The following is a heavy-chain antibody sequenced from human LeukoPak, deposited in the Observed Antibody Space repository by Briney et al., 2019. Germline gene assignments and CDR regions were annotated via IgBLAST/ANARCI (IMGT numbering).Heavy chain of an antibody. J-gene: IGHJ5*02. V-gene: IGHV1-18*01. CDR3: ARDEARSTSGYYPNWFDP. CDR1: GYTFTSYG. D-gene: IGHD3-22*01. Sequence: ASVNVTCKASGYTFTSYGISWVRQAPGQGLEWMGWISGYNGYTHYAHNLQGRVTMTTDTSTSTAYMELRSLRSDDTAVYYCARDEARSTSGYYPNWFDPWGQGTLVTVSS. CDR2: ISGYNGYT.